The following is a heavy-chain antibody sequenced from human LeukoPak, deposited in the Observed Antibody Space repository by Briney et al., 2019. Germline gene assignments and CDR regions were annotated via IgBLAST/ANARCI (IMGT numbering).Heavy chain of an antibody. V-gene: IGHV3-30*09. CDR3: ATVTKVDFNY. CDR2: VSVEGIGR. D-gene: IGHD4-11*01. CDR1: GFTFTSYT. Sequence: TGGSLRLSCAASGFTFTSYTFYWFRQAPGKGLEWVASVSVEGIGRYFPGSVKGRFAISRDDSKKSVFLQMSNLRPEDTAVYFCATVTKVDFNYWGQGTLVTVSS. J-gene: IGHJ4*02.